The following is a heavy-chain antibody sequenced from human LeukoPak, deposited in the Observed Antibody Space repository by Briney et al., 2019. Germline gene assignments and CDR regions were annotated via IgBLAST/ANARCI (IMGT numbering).Heavy chain of an antibody. V-gene: IGHV5-51*01. CDR3: ARLYYGSGSYSWYYYYYMDV. CDR1: GYSFTSYW. J-gene: IGHJ6*03. CDR2: IYPGDSDT. D-gene: IGHD3-10*01. Sequence: KPGESLKISCKGSGYSFTSYWIGWVRQMPGKGLEWMGIIYPGDSDTRYSPSFQDQLTISAVKSISNSYLQWSSLKASDTAMYYCARLYYGSGSYSWYYYYYMDVWGKGTTVTVSS.